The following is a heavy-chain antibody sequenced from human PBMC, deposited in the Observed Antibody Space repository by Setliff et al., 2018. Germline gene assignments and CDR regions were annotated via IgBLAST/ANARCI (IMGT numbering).Heavy chain of an antibody. V-gene: IGHV4-4*07. CDR3: AREDWNGNAFDI. CDR2: INTSGTT. Sequence: TSETLSLTCTVSGGSLNTYYWSWIRQPAGKELEWIGRINTSGTTRYNPSLRSRATLSVDESMNRFSLNLNSVTAADTAVYYCAREDWNGNAFDIWGPGTMVTVSS. CDR1: GGSLNTYY. J-gene: IGHJ3*02. D-gene: IGHD1-1*01.